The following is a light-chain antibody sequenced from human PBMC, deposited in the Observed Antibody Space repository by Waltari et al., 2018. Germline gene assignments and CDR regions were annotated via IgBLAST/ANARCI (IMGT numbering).Light chain of an antibody. CDR1: QSVSSN. CDR2: GAS. CDR3: QQYHNWPPLT. Sequence: ILMTQSPATLSVSPGERATLSCRASQSVSSNLAWYQQKPGQAPRLLIYGASTRATGIPARFSGSGSGTEFTLTISSLQSEDFAVYYCQQYHNWPPLTFGGGTKVEMK. V-gene: IGKV3-15*01. J-gene: IGKJ4*01.